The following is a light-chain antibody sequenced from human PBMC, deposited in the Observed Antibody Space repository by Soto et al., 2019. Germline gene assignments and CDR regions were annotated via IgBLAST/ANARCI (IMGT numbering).Light chain of an antibody. J-gene: IGKJ1*01. CDR2: GSS. CDR3: HQYNNWVT. Sequence: EIVVTQSTATRCVSRGERATLSFCARHSVSSTFSCYQQIPGPAPRLLIYGSSTRATGIPARFSGSGSGTEFTLTIIFLQSEDFAVYYCHQYNNWVTFGQGTKVDI. V-gene: IGKV3-15*01. CDR1: HSVSST.